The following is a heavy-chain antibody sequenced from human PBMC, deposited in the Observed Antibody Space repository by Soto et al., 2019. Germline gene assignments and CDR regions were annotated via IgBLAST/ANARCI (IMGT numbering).Heavy chain of an antibody. CDR1: GYTFTRYG. J-gene: IGHJ3*02. V-gene: IGHV1-18*01. CDR3: AGVNSGYDLGAFDI. CDR2: ISAYNGNT. D-gene: IGHD5-12*01. Sequence: ASVKVSFKASGYTFTRYGISWVRQEPGQGLEWMGWISAYNGNTNYAQKLQGRVTMTTDTSTSTAYMELRSLRSDDTTVYYCAGVNSGYDLGAFDIWGQGTMVT.